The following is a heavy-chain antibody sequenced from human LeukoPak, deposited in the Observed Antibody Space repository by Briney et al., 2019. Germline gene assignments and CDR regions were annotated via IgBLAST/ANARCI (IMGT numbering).Heavy chain of an antibody. CDR1: GFTFGDYA. D-gene: IGHD3-3*01. Sequence: GGSLRLSRTASGFTFGDYAMSWVRQAPGKGLEWVGFIRSKAYGGTTEYAASVKGRFTISRDDSKSIAYLQMNSLKTEDTAVYYCTRANDFWSGYSFDYWGQGTLVTVSS. J-gene: IGHJ4*02. V-gene: IGHV3-49*04. CDR2: IRSKAYGGTT. CDR3: TRANDFWSGYSFDY.